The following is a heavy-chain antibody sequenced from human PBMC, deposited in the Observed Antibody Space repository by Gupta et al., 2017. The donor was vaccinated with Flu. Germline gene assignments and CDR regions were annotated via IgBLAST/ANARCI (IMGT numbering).Heavy chain of an antibody. J-gene: IGHJ6*02. V-gene: IGHV3-33*01. CDR3: ARDLRYDFWSGYPAYYYGMDV. Sequence: QVQLVESGGGVVKPGRSLRLSCAASGFTFSSYGMHWVRQAPGKGLGWVAVIWYDGSNKYYADSVKGRFTISRDNSKNTLYLQMNSLRAEDTAVYYCARDLRYDFWSGYPAYYYGMDVWGQGTTVTVSS. CDR1: GFTFSSYG. CDR2: IWYDGSNK. D-gene: IGHD3-3*01.